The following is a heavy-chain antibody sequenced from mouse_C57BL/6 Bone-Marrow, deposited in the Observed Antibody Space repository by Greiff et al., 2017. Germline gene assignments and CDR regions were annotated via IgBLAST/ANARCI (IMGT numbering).Heavy chain of an antibody. CDR2: IYPRDGST. J-gene: IGHJ1*03. CDR1: GYTFTSYD. D-gene: IGHD1-1*01. CDR3: ARDYGSSYWYFDV. Sequence: QVQLKQSGPELVKPGASVKLSCKASGYTFTSYDINWVKQRPGQGLEWIGWIYPRDGSTKYNEKFKGKGTLTVDTSSSTAYMERHSLTSEDSAVYFCARDYGSSYWYFDVWGTGTTVTVSS. V-gene: IGHV1-85*01.